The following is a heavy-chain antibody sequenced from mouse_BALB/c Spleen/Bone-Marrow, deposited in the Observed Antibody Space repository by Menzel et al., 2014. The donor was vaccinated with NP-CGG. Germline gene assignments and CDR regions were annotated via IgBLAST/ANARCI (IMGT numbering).Heavy chain of an antibody. CDR3: NTGFAY. CDR2: IRLKSHNYAT. J-gene: IGHJ3*01. Sequence: DVMLVESGGDLVQPGGSMKLSCVASGFTFSNYWMNWVRQSPEKGLEWVAEIRLKSHNYATRYAESVKGRFTISRDDSKSSVYLQMNNLRAEDSGIYYCNTGFAYWGQGTLVTVSA. V-gene: IGHV6-6*02. CDR1: GFTFSNYW.